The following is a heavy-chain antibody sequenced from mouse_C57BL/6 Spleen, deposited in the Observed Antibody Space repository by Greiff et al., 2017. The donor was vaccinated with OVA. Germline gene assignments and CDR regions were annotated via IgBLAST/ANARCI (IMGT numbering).Heavy chain of an antibody. J-gene: IGHJ3*01. CDR3: ARQLRLQFAY. CDR2: IDPSDSYT. CDR1: GYTFTSYW. D-gene: IGHD3-2*02. V-gene: IGHV1-50*01. Sequence: VQLQQPGAELVKPGASVKLSCKASGYTFTSYWMQWVKQRPGQGLEWIGEIDPSDSYTNYNQKFKGKATLTVDTSSSTAYMQLSSLTSEDSAVYYCARQLRLQFAYWGQGTLVTVSA.